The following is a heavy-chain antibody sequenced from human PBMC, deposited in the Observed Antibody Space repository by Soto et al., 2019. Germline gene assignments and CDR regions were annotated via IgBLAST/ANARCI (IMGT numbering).Heavy chain of an antibody. D-gene: IGHD6-19*01. CDR1: GYTYTSYD. CDR2: MNPNSGNT. Sequence: QGQLVQCGAEVKKPGASVKVSCKASGYTYTSYDINWVRQATGQGLEWMGWMNPNSGNTGYTQKFRGRVTMTRNTSISTAYTELSSLRSEDTAVYYCAREYSSGWSKDWGQGTLVTVSS. J-gene: IGHJ4*02. V-gene: IGHV1-8*01. CDR3: AREYSSGWSKD.